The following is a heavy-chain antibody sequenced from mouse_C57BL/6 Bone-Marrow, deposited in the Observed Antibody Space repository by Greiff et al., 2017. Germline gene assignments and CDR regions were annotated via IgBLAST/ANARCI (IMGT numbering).Heavy chain of an antibody. CDR2: IWSGGST. Sequence: QVQLKESGPGLVQPSQSLSITCTVSGFSLTSYGVHWVRQSPGKGLEWLGVIWSGGSTDYNAAFISRLSISKDNSKSQVFFKMNSLQADDTAIYYCASYGGFAYWGQGTLVTVSA. CDR3: ASYGGFAY. J-gene: IGHJ3*01. CDR1: GFSLTSYG. D-gene: IGHD1-1*02. V-gene: IGHV2-2*01.